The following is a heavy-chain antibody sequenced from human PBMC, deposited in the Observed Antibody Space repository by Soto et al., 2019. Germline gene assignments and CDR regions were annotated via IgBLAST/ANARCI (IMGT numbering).Heavy chain of an antibody. V-gene: IGHV4-31*03. Sequence: QVQLQESGPGLVKPSQTLSLTCTVSGGSISSGGYYWSWIRQHPGKGLEWIGYIYYSGSTYYNPSLKSRVTISVDTSKNQFSLKLSSVTAADTAVDYCAGHSSSWYLRFDPWGQGTLVTVSS. J-gene: IGHJ5*02. CDR3: AGHSSSWYLRFDP. CDR1: GGSISSGGYY. D-gene: IGHD6-13*01. CDR2: IYYSGST.